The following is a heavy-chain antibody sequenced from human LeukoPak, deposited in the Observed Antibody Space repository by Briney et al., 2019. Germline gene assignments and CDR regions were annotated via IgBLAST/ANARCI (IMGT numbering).Heavy chain of an antibody. CDR2: IYYSGST. V-gene: IGHV4-59*01. D-gene: IGHD6-13*01. CDR1: GGSISSYY. Sequence: PSETLSLTCTVSGGSISSYYWSWIRQPPGKGLEWIGYIYYSGSTNYNPSLKSRVTVSVDTSKNQFSLKLSSVTAADTAVYYCARVGAAAGNYFDYWGQGTLVIVSS. J-gene: IGHJ4*02. CDR3: ARVGAAAGNYFDY.